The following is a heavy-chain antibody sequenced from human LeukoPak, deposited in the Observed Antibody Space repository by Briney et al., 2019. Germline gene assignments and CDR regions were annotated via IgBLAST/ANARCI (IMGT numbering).Heavy chain of an antibody. D-gene: IGHD3-10*01. J-gene: IGHJ5*02. V-gene: IGHV4-39*07. Sequence: SETLSPTCTVSGGSISSSSYYWGWIRQPPGKGLEWIGSIYYSGSTHYNPSLKSRVTISVDMSKNQFSLKLSSVTAADTAVYYCARDHNQYYYGSGVSGGWFDPWGQGTLVTVSS. CDR2: IYYSGST. CDR1: GGSISSSSYY. CDR3: ARDHNQYYYGSGVSGGWFDP.